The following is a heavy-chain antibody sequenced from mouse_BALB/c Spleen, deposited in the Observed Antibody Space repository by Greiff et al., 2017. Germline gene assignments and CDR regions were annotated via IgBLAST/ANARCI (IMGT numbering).Heavy chain of an antibody. D-gene: IGHD2-4*01. CDR2: ISYSGST. CDR1: GDSITSGY. V-gene: IGHV3-8*02. J-gene: IGHJ4*01. CDR3: ARDDYDGDAMDY. Sequence: EVKLMESGPSLVKPSQTLSLTCSVTGDSITSGYWNWIRKFPGNKLEYMGYISYSGSTYYNPSLKSRISITRDTSKNQYYLQLNSVTTEDTATYYCARDDYDGDAMDYWGQGTSVTVSA.